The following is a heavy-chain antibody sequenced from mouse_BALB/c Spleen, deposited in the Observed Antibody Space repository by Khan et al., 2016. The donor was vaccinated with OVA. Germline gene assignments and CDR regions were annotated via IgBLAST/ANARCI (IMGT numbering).Heavy chain of an antibody. V-gene: IGHV1-87*01. CDR1: GYSFTNYW. J-gene: IGHJ2*01. Sequence: VQLQQSGAELARPGASVKLSCKASGYSFTNYWMQWVKQRPGQGLEWIGTTYPGNGDTRYTQNFKGKATLTADKSSNTAYMQLSSLASEDSAVXYCARGGITTGYFDYWGLGTTLTVSS. D-gene: IGHD1-1*01. CDR3: ARGGITTGYFDY. CDR2: TYPGNGDT.